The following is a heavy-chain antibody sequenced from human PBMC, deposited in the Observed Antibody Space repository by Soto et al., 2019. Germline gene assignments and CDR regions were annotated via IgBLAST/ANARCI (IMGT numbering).Heavy chain of an antibody. V-gene: IGHV4-39*07. CDR1: GGSISSYY. CDR2: IYHSGST. Sequence: TLSLTCTVSGGSISSYYWGWIRRPPGKGLEWIGSIYHSGSTNYNPSLKSRVTISVDKSKNQFSLKLSSVTAADTAVYYCAGWIQLQQYYYYGMDVWGQGTTVTVSS. J-gene: IGHJ6*02. D-gene: IGHD5-18*01. CDR3: AGWIQLQQYYYYGMDV.